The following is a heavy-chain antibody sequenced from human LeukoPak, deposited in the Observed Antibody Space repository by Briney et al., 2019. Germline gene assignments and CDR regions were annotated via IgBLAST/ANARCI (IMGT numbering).Heavy chain of an antibody. D-gene: IGHD6-19*01. CDR3: ARVDLYGSAWGTFDY. Sequence: PGGSLRLSCAASGFTFSNYAMNWVRQAPGKGLEWVSYISSTSSTIYYADSVQGRFTISRDNAKNSLYLQMNSLRDEDTAVYYCARVDLYGSAWGTFDYWGQGTLVTVSS. CDR2: ISSTSSTI. V-gene: IGHV3-48*02. CDR1: GFTFSNYA. J-gene: IGHJ4*02.